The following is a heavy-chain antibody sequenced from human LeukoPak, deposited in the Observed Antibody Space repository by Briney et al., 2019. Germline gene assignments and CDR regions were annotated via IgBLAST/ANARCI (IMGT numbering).Heavy chain of an antibody. CDR2: INPNSGGT. J-gene: IGHJ6*03. CDR1: RSTFTDYY. Sequence: ASVKVSCRTSRSTFTDYYMHWVRQAPGQGLEWMGRINPNSGGTNYAQNFQGRVTMTSDTSITTAYMELSRLRSDDTAVYYCARGLPTASYYYMDVWGKGTTVTVSS. V-gene: IGHV1-2*06. D-gene: IGHD2-2*01. CDR3: ARGLPTASYYYMDV.